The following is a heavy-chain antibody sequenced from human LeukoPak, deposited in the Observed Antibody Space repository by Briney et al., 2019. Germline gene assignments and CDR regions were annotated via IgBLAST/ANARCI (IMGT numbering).Heavy chain of an antibody. CDR3: AKRLKRNYYYHYAMDV. D-gene: IGHD3-22*01. V-gene: IGHV3-23*01. J-gene: IGHJ6*02. CDR2: IDDSGVIR. CDR1: GFTFKTHA. Sequence: GGSLRLSCAASGFTFKTHAMSWVRQAPGKGLEWVSRIDDSGVIRSYADSVKGRFTISRDNSKMTLTLQMNSLRAEDTAVYYCAKRLKRNYYYHYAMDVWGQGTMVTVSS.